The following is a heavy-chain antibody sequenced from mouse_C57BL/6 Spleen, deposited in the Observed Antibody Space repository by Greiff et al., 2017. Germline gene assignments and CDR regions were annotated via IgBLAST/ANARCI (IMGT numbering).Heavy chain of an antibody. D-gene: IGHD2-3*01. Sequence: VKLQESGAELVRPGASVTLSCKASGYTFTDYEMHWVKQTPVHGLEWIGAIDPETGGTAYNQKFKGKAILTADKSSSTAYMELRSLTSEDSAVYYCTRGGYYFLYFDYWGQGTTLTVSS. CDR1: GYTFTDYE. CDR3: TRGGYYFLYFDY. CDR2: IDPETGGT. J-gene: IGHJ2*01. V-gene: IGHV1-15*01.